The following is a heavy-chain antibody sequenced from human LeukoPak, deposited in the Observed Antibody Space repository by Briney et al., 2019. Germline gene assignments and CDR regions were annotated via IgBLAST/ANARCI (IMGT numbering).Heavy chain of an antibody. Sequence: PSETLSLTCAVSNYSISSGYYWGWIRQPPGKGLEWIGSIYHRGNTYYNPSLKSRVTISVDTSKNQFSLKLGSVTAADTAVYYCARIRTITFGGVIVRTYYFDYWGQGTLVIVSS. J-gene: IGHJ4*02. V-gene: IGHV4-38-2*01. CDR2: IYHRGNT. CDR3: ARIRTITFGGVIVRTYYFDY. D-gene: IGHD3-16*02. CDR1: NYSISSGYY.